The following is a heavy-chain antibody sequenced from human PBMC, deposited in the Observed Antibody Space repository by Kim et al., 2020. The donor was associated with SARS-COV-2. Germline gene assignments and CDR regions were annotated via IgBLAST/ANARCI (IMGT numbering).Heavy chain of an antibody. V-gene: IGHV4-34*01. J-gene: IGHJ1*01. Sequence: SETLSLTCAVYGGSFSGYYWSWIRQPPGKGLEWIGEINHSGSTNYNPSLKSRVTISVDTSKNQFSLKLSSVTAADTAVYYCARGRYFQHWGQGTLVTVSS. CDR3: ARGRYFQH. CDR1: GGSFSGYY. CDR2: INHSGST.